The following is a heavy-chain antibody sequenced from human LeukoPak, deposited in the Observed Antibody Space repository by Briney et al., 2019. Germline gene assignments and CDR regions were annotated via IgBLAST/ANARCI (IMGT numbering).Heavy chain of an antibody. Sequence: GGSLRLSCAASGFTFSSYSMNWVRQAPGKGLEWVSSISSSSSYIHSADSVRGRFTISRDNAKNSLFLQMNSLRAEDTAVYYCARDEWGDAFDIWGQRTMVTVFS. CDR3: ARDEWGDAFDI. V-gene: IGHV3-21*01. CDR2: ISSSSSYI. CDR1: GFTFSSYS. D-gene: IGHD1-26*01. J-gene: IGHJ3*02.